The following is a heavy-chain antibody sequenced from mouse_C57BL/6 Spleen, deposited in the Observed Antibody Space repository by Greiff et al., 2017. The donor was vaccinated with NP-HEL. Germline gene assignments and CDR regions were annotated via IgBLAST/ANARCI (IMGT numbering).Heavy chain of an antibody. CDR1: GFNIKDYY. D-gene: IGHD1-1*01. J-gene: IGHJ2*01. V-gene: IGHV14-2*01. CDR2: IDPEDGET. Sequence: EVQLKESGAELVKPGASVKLSCTASGFNIKDYYMHWVKQRTEQGLEWIGRIDPEDGETKYAPKFQGKATITAGTSSNTAYLQLSSLTSEDPAVYYCATTVGARSFDYWGQGTTLTVSS. CDR3: ATTVGARSFDY.